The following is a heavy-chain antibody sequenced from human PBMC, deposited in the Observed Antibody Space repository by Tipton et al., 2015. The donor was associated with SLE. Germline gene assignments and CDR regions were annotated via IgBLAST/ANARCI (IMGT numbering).Heavy chain of an antibody. J-gene: IGHJ4*02. D-gene: IGHD1-14*01. CDR3: AREPEY. Sequence: TLSLTCAVYGGSFSDYYWSWIRQPPGKGLEWIGEINHSGSTNYSPSLKSRVTISVDTSKNQFSLKLTSVTAADTAVYFCAREPEYWGQGIQVTVSS. CDR2: INHSGST. CDR1: GGSFSDYY. V-gene: IGHV4-34*01.